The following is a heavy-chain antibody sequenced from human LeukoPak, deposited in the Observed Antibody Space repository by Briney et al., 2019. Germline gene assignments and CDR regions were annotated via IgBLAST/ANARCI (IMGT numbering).Heavy chain of an antibody. V-gene: IGHV3-23*01. J-gene: IGHJ4*02. CDR3: ATHLAYCSEGSCSYFDY. CDR2: ISTSGDGT. D-gene: IGHD2-15*01. Sequence: GGSLRLSCAASGFTFSSYGMHWVRQAPGKGLEWVSAISTSGDGTFYADSVKGRLTISRDNSKNMLYLQMNSLRGDDTAVYYCATHLAYCSEGSCSYFDYWGQGTLVTVSS. CDR1: GFTFSSYG.